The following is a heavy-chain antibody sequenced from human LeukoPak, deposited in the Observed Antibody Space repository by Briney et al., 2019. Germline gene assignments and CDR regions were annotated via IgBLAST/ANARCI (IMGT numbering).Heavy chain of an antibody. Sequence: GGSLRLSCAASGFTFSSYSMNWVCQAPGKGLEWVSSISSSSSYIYYADSVKGRFTISRDDAKNSLYLQMNSLRAEDTAVYYCARDYSSSSPRYFDYWGQGTLVTVSS. D-gene: IGHD6-6*01. V-gene: IGHV3-21*01. CDR1: GFTFSSYS. CDR2: ISSSSSYI. J-gene: IGHJ4*02. CDR3: ARDYSSSSPRYFDY.